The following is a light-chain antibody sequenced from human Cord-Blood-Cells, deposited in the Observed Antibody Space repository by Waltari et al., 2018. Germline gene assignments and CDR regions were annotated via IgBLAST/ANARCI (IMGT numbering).Light chain of an antibody. CDR1: QRISSW. Sequence: DIQMTKSPSTLSASVGDRVTITCRASQRISSWLAWYQQKPGKAPKLLIYDASSLESGVPSRFSGSGSGTEFTLTISSLQPDDFATYYCQQYNSYSTFGQGTKVEIK. CDR3: QQYNSYST. J-gene: IGKJ1*01. CDR2: DAS. V-gene: IGKV1-5*01.